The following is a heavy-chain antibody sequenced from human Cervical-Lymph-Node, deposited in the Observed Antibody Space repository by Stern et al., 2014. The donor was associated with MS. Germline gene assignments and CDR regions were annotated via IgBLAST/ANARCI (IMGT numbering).Heavy chain of an antibody. CDR1: GGSITSGGYF. Sequence: QVQLQESGPGLVKPSQTLSLTCTVSGGSITSGGYFWSWIRQHPGKGLEWIGHIFYRGGSYYNPSLKSRVTISMDTSKNQFSLRLSSLTAADTAVYYCARGLNYDLWSAYYPSDPWGQGTLGAVSS. CDR2: IFYRGGS. CDR3: ARGLNYDLWSAYYPSDP. D-gene: IGHD3-3*01. V-gene: IGHV4-31*03. J-gene: IGHJ5*02.